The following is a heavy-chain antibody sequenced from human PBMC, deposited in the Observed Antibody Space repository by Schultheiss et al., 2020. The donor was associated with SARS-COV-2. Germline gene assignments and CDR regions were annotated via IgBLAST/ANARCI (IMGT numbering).Heavy chain of an antibody. D-gene: IGHD3-22*01. CDR3: ARDYFDTSGNYITGLFDY. J-gene: IGHJ4*02. V-gene: IGHV4-34*11. CDR2: IYYSGST. Sequence: SETLSLTCAVYGGSFSGYYWSWIRQSPGKGLEWIGYIYYSGSTYYNPSLKSRVTISVDTSKNQFSLKLSSVTATDTAVYYCARDYFDTSGNYITGLFDYWGQGTLVTVSS. CDR1: GGSFSGYY.